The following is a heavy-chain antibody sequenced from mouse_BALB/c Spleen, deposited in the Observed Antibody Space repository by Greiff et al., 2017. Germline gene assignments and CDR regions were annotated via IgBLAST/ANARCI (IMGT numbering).Heavy chain of an antibody. Sequence: VQLQQSGAELVKPGASVKLSCTASGFNIKDTYMHWVKQRPEQGLEWIGRIDPANGNTKYDPKFQGKATITADTSSNTAYLQLSSLTSEDTAVYYCARWHYYGYLDYWGQGTTLTVSS. J-gene: IGHJ2*01. CDR1: GFNIKDTY. CDR2: IDPANGNT. D-gene: IGHD1-2*01. CDR3: ARWHYYGYLDY. V-gene: IGHV14-3*02.